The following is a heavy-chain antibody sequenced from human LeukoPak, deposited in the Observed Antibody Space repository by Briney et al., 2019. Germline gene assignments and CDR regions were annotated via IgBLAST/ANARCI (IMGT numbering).Heavy chain of an antibody. V-gene: IGHV4-39*01. Sequence: SETLSLTCTVSGGSISSSSYYWGWIRQPPGKGLEWIGSIYYSGSTYYNPSLKSRVTISVDTSKNQFSLKLSSVTAADTAVYYCARQVPYYDSSGWYDAFDIWGQGTMVTVSS. D-gene: IGHD3-22*01. CDR2: IYYSGST. CDR1: GGSISSSSYY. CDR3: ARQVPYYDSSGWYDAFDI. J-gene: IGHJ3*02.